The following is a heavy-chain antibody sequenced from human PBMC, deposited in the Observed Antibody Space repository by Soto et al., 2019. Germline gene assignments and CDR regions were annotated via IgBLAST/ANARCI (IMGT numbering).Heavy chain of an antibody. J-gene: IGHJ5*02. CDR2: ISSNGGST. D-gene: IGHD3-10*01. Sequence: GGSLRLSCSASGFTFSSYAMHWVRQAPGKGLEYVSAISSNGGSTYYADSVKGRFTISRDNSKNTLYLQMSSLRAEDTAVYYCVKDVRRGSDWFDPWGQGTLVTVSS. CDR3: VKDVRRGSDWFDP. V-gene: IGHV3-64D*06. CDR1: GFTFSSYA.